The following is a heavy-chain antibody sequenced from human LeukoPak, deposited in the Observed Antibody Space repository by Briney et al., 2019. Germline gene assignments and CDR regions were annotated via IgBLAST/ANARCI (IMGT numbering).Heavy chain of an antibody. J-gene: IGHJ3*02. CDR1: GFTFSSYA. Sequence: PGGSLRLSCAASGFTFSSYAMHWVRQAPGKGLEWVAVISYDGSNKYYADSVKGRFTISRDNSKNTLYLQMNSLRAEDTAVYYCARGSYYYDSSGYDALDIWGQGTMVTVSS. CDR3: ARGSYYYDSSGYDALDI. V-gene: IGHV3-30-3*01. CDR2: ISYDGSNK. D-gene: IGHD3-22*01.